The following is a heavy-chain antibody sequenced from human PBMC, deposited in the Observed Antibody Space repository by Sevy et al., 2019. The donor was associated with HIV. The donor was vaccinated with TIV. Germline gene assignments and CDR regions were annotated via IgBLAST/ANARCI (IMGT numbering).Heavy chain of an antibody. D-gene: IGHD3-10*02. CDR1: GFTFSTYW. J-gene: IGHJ4*02. CDR2: INQDGSKK. CDR3: ARVGIFECSESHFRFIDY. V-gene: IGHV3-7*01. Sequence: GGSLRLSCAASGFTFSTYWMTWVRQAPGKGLEWVANINQDGSKKNYVDSMKGRFTISRDNAKNSLYVQMNSLRAEDTAVYYCARVGIFECSESHFRFIDYWGQGILVTVSS.